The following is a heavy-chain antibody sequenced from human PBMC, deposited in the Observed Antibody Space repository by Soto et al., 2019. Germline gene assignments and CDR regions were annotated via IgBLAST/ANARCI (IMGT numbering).Heavy chain of an antibody. CDR3: ARALVYSSSSCDY. Sequence: GGSLRLSCAASGFTFSSYWMSWVRQAPGKGLEWVANIKQDGSEKYYVDSVKGRFTISRDNAKNSLYLQMNSLRAEDTAVYYCARALVYSSSSCDYWGQGTLVTVSS. V-gene: IGHV3-7*03. CDR1: GFTFSSYW. D-gene: IGHD6-6*01. CDR2: IKQDGSEK. J-gene: IGHJ4*02.